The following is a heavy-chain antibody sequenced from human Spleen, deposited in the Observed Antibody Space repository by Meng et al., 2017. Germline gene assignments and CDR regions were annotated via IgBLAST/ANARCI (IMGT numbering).Heavy chain of an antibody. Sequence: SETLSLTCTVSGGSISSGSYYWSWIRQPAGKGLEWIGRIYTSGSTNYNPSLKSRVTISVDTSKNQFSLKLSSVTAADTAVYFCARVPYFYGSGTYYPQNYFDYWGQGTLVTVSS. D-gene: IGHD3-10*01. J-gene: IGHJ4*02. V-gene: IGHV4-61*02. CDR2: IYTSGST. CDR3: ARVPYFYGSGTYYPQNYFDY. CDR1: GGSISSGSYY.